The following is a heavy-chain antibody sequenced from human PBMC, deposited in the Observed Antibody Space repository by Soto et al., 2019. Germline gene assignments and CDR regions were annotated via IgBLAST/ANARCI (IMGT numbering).Heavy chain of an antibody. CDR3: TRGPRPISTGKGDY. Sequence: GGSLRLSCAASGFIFKMYWMHWVRQSPGKGLVWISRIYNDGTYSDYADSVRGRFTISRDNVNDTLYLQMNNLRAEDSGLYYCTRGPRPISTGKGDYWGQGNQVTV. V-gene: IGHV3-74*01. CDR1: GFIFKMYW. D-gene: IGHD3-9*01. CDR2: IYNDGTYS. J-gene: IGHJ4*02.